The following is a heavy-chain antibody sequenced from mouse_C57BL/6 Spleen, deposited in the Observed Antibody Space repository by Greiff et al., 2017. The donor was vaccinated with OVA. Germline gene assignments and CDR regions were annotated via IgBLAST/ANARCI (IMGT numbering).Heavy chain of an antibody. D-gene: IGHD1-1*01. Sequence: EVKLMESGGDLVKPGGSLKLSCAASGFTFSSYGMSWVRQTPDKRLEWVATISSGGSYTYYPDSVKGRITISRDKAKNTLYLQMSSLKSVDTAMYYCARQEEVYYYGSRYFDVWGTGTTVTVSS. CDR3: ARQEEVYYYGSRYFDV. CDR2: ISSGGSYT. J-gene: IGHJ1*03. CDR1: GFTFSSYG. V-gene: IGHV5-6*01.